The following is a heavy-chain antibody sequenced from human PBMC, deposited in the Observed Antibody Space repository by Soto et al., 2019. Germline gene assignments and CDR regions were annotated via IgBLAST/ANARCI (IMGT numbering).Heavy chain of an antibody. CDR3: ARDWGYGDYVRDY. D-gene: IGHD4-17*01. CDR1: GFTFSSYA. V-gene: IGHV3-30-3*01. CDR2: ISYDGSNK. Sequence: QVQLVESGGGVVQPGRSLRLSCAASGFTFSSYAMHWVRQAPGKGLEWMAVISYDGSNKYYADSVKGRFTISRDNSKNTLYLQMNSLRAEDTAVYYCARDWGYGDYVRDYWGQGTLVTVSS. J-gene: IGHJ4*02.